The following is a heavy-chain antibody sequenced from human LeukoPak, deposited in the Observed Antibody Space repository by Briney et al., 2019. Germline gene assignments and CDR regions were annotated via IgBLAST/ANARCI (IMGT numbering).Heavy chain of an antibody. J-gene: IGHJ4*02. CDR1: GFTFSGYW. CDR2: ITSSSSYI. D-gene: IGHD6-13*01. Sequence: GGSLRLSCAASGFTFSGYWMTWVRQAPGKGLEWVSSITSSSSYIYYADSVKGRFTISRDNSKNTLYLQMNSLRAEDTAVYYSVLTADRSSRAGYKYYFDYWGQGTLVTVSS. V-gene: IGHV3-21*01. CDR3: VLTADRSSRAGYKYYFDY.